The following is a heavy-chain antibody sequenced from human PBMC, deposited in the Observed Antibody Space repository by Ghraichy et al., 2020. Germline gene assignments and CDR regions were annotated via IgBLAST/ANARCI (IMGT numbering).Heavy chain of an antibody. V-gene: IGHV4-39*01. Sequence: SQTLSLTCTVSGGSISSSGYYWGWIRQPPGKGLEWIGSIYYSGSTYYNPSLKSRVTISVETSKKQFSLKLRSVTAADTAVYYCARQLGEYLFDYWGQGTLVTVSS. CDR2: IYYSGST. CDR1: GGSISSSGYY. CDR3: ARQLGEYLFDY. J-gene: IGHJ4*02. D-gene: IGHD3-16*01.